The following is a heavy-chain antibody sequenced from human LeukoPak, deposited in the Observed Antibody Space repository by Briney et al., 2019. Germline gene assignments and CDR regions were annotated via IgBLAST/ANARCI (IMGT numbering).Heavy chain of an antibody. CDR2: IYTSGST. J-gene: IGHJ4*02. CDR1: GGSISSGSYY. Sequence: SQTLSLTCTVSGGSISSGSYYWSWIRQPAGKGLEWIGRIYTSGSTNYNPSLKSRVTISVDTSKNQFSLKLSSVTAADTAVYYCAKTTVPQEWGQGTLVTVCS. D-gene: IGHD4-17*01. CDR3: AKTTVPQE. V-gene: IGHV4-61*02.